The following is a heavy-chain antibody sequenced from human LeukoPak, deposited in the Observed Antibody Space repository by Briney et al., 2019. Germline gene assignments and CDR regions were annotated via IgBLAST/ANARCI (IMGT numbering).Heavy chain of an antibody. V-gene: IGHV4-38-2*02. Sequence: SETLSLTCTVSGYSISSGYYWGWIRQPPGKRLEWIGSIYPSGSTFYNPSLESRVTMSADTSTNQFSLKLNSVTAADTAVYYCASPRDVAVVVGATAGYFDLWGRGTLVTVSS. CDR3: ASPRDVAVVVGATAGYFDL. CDR2: IYPSGST. D-gene: IGHD2-15*01. J-gene: IGHJ2*01. CDR1: GYSISSGYY.